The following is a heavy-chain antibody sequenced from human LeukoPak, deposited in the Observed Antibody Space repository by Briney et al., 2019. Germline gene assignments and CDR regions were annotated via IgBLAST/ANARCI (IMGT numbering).Heavy chain of an antibody. J-gene: IGHJ5*02. D-gene: IGHD4-17*01. CDR2: ISGSGGST. CDR1: GFTFSSYA. V-gene: IGHV3-23*01. Sequence: GGSLRLSCAASGFTFSSYAMSWVRQAPGEGLEWVSAISGSGGSTYYADSVKGRFTISRDNSKNTLYLQMNSLRAEDTAVYYCANYYDYGDFNWFDPWGQGTLVTVSS. CDR3: ANYYDYGDFNWFDP.